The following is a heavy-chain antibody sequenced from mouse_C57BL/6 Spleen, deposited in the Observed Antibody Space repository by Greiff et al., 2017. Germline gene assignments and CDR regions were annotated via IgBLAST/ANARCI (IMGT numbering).Heavy chain of an antibody. CDR1: GYTFTDYE. Sequence: QVQLQQSGAELVRPGASVTLSCKASGYTFTDYEMHWVKQTPVHGLEWIGAIDPETGGTAYNQKLKGKASLTADKSSSTAYMELRSLTSEDSADYYCTRSENDGYPYAMDYWGQGTSVTVSS. V-gene: IGHV1-15*01. CDR3: TRSENDGYPYAMDY. D-gene: IGHD2-3*01. J-gene: IGHJ4*01. CDR2: IDPETGGT.